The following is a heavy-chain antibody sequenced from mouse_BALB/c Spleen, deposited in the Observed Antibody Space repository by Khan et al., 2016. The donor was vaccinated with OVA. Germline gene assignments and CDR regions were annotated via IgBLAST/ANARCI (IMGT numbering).Heavy chain of an antibody. CDR1: GFTFNSYG. J-gene: IGHJ2*01. D-gene: IGHD1-1*01. CDR2: ISGDSNTI. CDR3: ATSYFYGYYFDY. Sequence: EVQLVESGGGLVQPGGSRKLSCAVSGFTFNSYGIHWVRQAPEKGLEWVAYISGDSNTIYYADTVKGRFTISRDNPKITLFLQLTRIMSEDTAMYYCATSYFYGYYFDYWGQGTTLTVS. V-gene: IGHV5-17*02.